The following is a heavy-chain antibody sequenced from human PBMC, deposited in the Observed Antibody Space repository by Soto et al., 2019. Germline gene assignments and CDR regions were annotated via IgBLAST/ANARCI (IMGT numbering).Heavy chain of an antibody. Sequence: PGWSLRLSCAASGFTFSSYSMNWVRQAPGKGLEWVSSITSSSIYIYYANSVKGRFTISRDNARNSLYLQMNSLRAEDTAVYYCAKQEQPIIQRFDYWGQGTPVTFS. V-gene: IGHV3-21*04. D-gene: IGHD6-13*01. CDR1: GFTFSSYS. J-gene: IGHJ4*02. CDR2: ITSSSIYI. CDR3: AKQEQPIIQRFDY.